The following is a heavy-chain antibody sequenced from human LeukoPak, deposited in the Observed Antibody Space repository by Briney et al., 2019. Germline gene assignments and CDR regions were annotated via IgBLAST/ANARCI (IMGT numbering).Heavy chain of an antibody. V-gene: IGHV4-34*01. Sequence: PSETLSLTCAVYGGSFSGYYWSWTCQPPGKGLEWIGEINHSGSTNYNPSLKSRVTISVDTSKNQFSLKLSSVAAADTAVYYCARARITGTRFNVLYYYYGMDVWGQGTTVTVSS. J-gene: IGHJ6*02. CDR1: GGSFSGYY. CDR2: INHSGST. D-gene: IGHD1-7*01. CDR3: ARARITGTRFNVLYYYYGMDV.